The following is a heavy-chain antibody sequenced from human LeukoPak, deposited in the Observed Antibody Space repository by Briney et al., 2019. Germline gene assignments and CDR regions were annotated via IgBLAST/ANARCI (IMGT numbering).Heavy chain of an antibody. Sequence: SGTLSLTCTVSGGSISSYYWSWIRQPPGKGLEWIGYIYYSGSTNYNPSLKSRVTISVDTSKNQFSLKLSSVTAADTAVYYCARWYYDSSGFDYWGQGTLVTVSS. CDR1: GGSISSYY. CDR3: ARWYYDSSGFDY. J-gene: IGHJ4*02. CDR2: IYYSGST. V-gene: IGHV4-59*01. D-gene: IGHD3-22*01.